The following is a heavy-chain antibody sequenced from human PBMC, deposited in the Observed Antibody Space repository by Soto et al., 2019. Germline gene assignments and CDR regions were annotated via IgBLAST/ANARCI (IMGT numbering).Heavy chain of an antibody. D-gene: IGHD6-13*01. Sequence: SETLSLTCTVSGGSISSGDYYWSWIRQPPGKGLEWIGYIYYSGSTYYNPSLKSRVTISVDTSKNQFSLKLSSMTAADSAVYYCARGTAAGTGFDYWGQGTLVTVSS. CDR2: IYYSGST. V-gene: IGHV4-30-4*01. CDR3: ARGTAAGTGFDY. CDR1: GGSISSGDYY. J-gene: IGHJ4*02.